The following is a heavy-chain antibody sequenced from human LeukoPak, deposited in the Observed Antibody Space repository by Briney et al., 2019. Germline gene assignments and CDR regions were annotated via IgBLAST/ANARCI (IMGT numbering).Heavy chain of an antibody. CDR2: ISSSSSTI. Sequence: QSGGSLRLSCAASGFTFSSYSMNWVRQAPGKGPEWVAYISSSSSTIYYADSVKGRFTISRDNAKNSLYLQMNSLRAEDTAVYYCARGSSPPGLPYYYYYMDVWGKGTTVTVSS. CDR3: ARGSSPPGLPYYYYYMDV. D-gene: IGHD6-6*01. J-gene: IGHJ6*03. CDR1: GFTFSSYS. V-gene: IGHV3-48*04.